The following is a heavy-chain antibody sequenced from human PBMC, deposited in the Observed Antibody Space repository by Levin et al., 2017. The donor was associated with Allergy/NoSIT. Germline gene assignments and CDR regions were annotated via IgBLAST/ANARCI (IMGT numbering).Heavy chain of an antibody. Sequence: PSETLSLTCAVSGGSISTDNWWSWIRQPPGKGLEWLGEIYRSGDTNHNPSPRSRVTMSVDKSTNPFSLKLSSVTAADAAVYYCATVEGLFCSGVSCSYSFHYWGQGALVTVSS. V-gene: IGHV4-4*02. J-gene: IGHJ4*02. CDR1: GGSISTDNW. CDR3: ATVEGLFCSGVSCSYSFHY. D-gene: IGHD3-9*01. CDR2: IYRSGDT.